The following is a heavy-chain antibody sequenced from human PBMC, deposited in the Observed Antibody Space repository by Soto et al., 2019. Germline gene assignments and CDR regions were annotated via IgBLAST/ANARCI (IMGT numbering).Heavy chain of an antibody. CDR3: ARDPAYGAFDF. CDR1: GLSFSTYW. D-gene: IGHD4-17*01. CDR2: IRADGSDK. V-gene: IGHV3-7*01. J-gene: IGHJ3*01. Sequence: EVQLVEAGGGLVQPGGSLRLSCSASGLSFSTYWMALVRQAPGKGLEWAASIRADGSDKYYVDSVRGRFTLSRDNAKNSLYLQMDNLRVEDTAVYYCARDPAYGAFDFWGVGTMVTVSS.